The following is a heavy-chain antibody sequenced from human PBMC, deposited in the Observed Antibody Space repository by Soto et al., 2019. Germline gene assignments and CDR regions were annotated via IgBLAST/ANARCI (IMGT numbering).Heavy chain of an antibody. CDR3: ARESEMVSFITTYAIDI. CDR2: TYYRSKWFN. V-gene: IGHV6-1*01. Sequence: SQTRSLTCAISGDSVSANSAAWNWIRLSPSRGLEWLGRTYYRSKWFNDYAVSVQSRITINSDTSKNQFSLQLKSVTPEDTAVYLCARESEMVSFITTYAIDIWGQGTPVTVSS. D-gene: IGHD3-22*01. J-gene: IGHJ3*02. CDR1: GDSVSANSAA.